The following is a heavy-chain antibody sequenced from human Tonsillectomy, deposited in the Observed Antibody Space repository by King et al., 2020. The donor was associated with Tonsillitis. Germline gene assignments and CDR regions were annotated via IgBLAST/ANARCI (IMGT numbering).Heavy chain of an antibody. J-gene: IGHJ5*02. CDR1: GYSFTNYW. CDR3: ARSGSGSWNWFDP. Sequence: VQLVESGAEVKKPGESLKISCDGSGYSFTNYWIAWVRQMPGKGLEWMGIIYPGDSDTRYSPSFQGQVTISADKSTSTAYLQWSSLKASDTAIYYCARSGSGSWNWFDPWGQGTLVTVSS. CDR2: IYPGDSDT. V-gene: IGHV5-51*01. D-gene: IGHD6-13*01.